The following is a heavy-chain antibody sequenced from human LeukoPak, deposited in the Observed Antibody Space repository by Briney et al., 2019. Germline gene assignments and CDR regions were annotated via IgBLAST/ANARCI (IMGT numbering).Heavy chain of an antibody. Sequence: QPGGSLRLSCAASGFTVSSNYMSWVRQAPGKGLEWVSVIYSGGSTYYTDSVKGRFTISRDNSKNTLYLQMNSLRAEDTAVYYCARAGYSGGYYYGDAFDIWGQGTMVTVSS. CDR2: IYSGGST. CDR1: GFTVSSNY. J-gene: IGHJ3*02. CDR3: ARAGYSGGYYYGDAFDI. D-gene: IGHD3-22*01. V-gene: IGHV3-53*01.